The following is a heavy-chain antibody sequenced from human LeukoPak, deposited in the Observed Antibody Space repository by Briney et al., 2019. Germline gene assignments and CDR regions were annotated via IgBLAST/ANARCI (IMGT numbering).Heavy chain of an antibody. Sequence: GGSLRLSCAVSGFTFSDFWMSWVRQAPGRGLEWVANIHPEGNEKYHVESVKGRFTISRDNAKDSLFLQMNGLRVEDTAVYYCARGDAFSGDHWGQGTLVTVSS. CDR1: GFTFSDFW. V-gene: IGHV3-7*04. CDR3: ARGDAFSGDH. CDR2: IHPEGNEK. J-gene: IGHJ4*02.